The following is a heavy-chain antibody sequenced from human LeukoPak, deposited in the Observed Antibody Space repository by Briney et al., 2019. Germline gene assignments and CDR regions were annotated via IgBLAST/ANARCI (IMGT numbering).Heavy chain of an antibody. CDR2: IYHSGST. Sequence: SETLSLTCTVSGYSISSGYYWGWIRQPPGKGLEWIGSIYHSGSTYYNPSLKSRVTISVDTSKNQFSLKLTSVTAADTAVYYCARDDRYSGSYEDWGQGTLVTVSS. V-gene: IGHV4-38-2*02. CDR3: ARDDRYSGSYED. J-gene: IGHJ4*02. CDR1: GYSISSGYY. D-gene: IGHD1-26*01.